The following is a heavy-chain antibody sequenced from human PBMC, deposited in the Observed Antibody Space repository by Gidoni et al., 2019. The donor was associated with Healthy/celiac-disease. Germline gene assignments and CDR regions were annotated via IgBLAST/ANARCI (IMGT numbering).Heavy chain of an antibody. Sequence: QLQLQESGSGLVKPSQTLSLTCAVSGGSITSGGYSWSWIRQPPGKGLEWIGYIYHSGSTYYNPSLKSRVTISVDRSKNQFSLKLSSVTAADTAVYYCARSHSGVVSRYFDYWGQGTLVTVSS. D-gene: IGHD3-3*01. V-gene: IGHV4-30-2*01. CDR2: IYHSGST. CDR3: ARSHSGVVSRYFDY. J-gene: IGHJ4*02. CDR1: GGSITSGGYS.